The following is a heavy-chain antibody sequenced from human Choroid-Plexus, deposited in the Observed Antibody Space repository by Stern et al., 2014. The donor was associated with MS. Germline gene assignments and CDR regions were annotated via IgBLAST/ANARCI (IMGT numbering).Heavy chain of an antibody. CDR2: VSYDGSNK. CDR1: GFTFGSWA. D-gene: IGHD2/OR15-2a*01. V-gene: IGHV3-30*18. CDR3: AKDRQYLTYFFDH. Sequence: VQLVESGGGVVQPGRPLRLSWVGSGFTFGSWAMHWVRQAPGKGREGVAGVSYDGSNKYYADSVKGRFTISRDNSQNTLYMQMSSLRPEDTAVYYCAKDRQYLTYFFDHWGQGSLVTVSS. J-gene: IGHJ5*02.